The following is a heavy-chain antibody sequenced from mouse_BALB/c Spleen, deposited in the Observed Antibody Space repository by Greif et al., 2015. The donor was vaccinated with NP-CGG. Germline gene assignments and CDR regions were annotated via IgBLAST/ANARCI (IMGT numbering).Heavy chain of an antibody. V-gene: IGHV1-12*01. Sequence: QVQLQQSGAELVKPGASVKMSCKASGYTFTSYNMHWVKQTPGQGLEWIGAIYPGNGDTSYNQKFKGKATLTADKPSSTAYMQLSSLTSEDSAVYYCARGARYFDYWGQGTTLTVSS. CDR3: ARGARYFDY. J-gene: IGHJ2*01. CDR2: IYPGNGDT. CDR1: GYTFTSYN.